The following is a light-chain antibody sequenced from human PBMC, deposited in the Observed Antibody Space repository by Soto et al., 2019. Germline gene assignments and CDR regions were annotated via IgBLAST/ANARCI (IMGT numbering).Light chain of an antibody. Sequence: QSVLTQPPSVSAAPGQTVTISCSGSSSNIGYSFVSWYQQVPGTAPKLIISDNNNRHSGIPDRFSGSKSGTSTTLGITGLETGDEADYYFVTWDCSLRVWVFGGATKLTVL. CDR3: VTWDCSLRVWV. J-gene: IGLJ3*02. CDR1: SSNIGYSF. CDR2: DNN. V-gene: IGLV1-51*01.